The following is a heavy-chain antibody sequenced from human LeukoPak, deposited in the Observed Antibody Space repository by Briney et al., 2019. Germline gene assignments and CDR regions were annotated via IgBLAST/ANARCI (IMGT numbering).Heavy chain of an antibody. V-gene: IGHV1-69*05. J-gene: IGHJ3*02. CDR3: ARDGDTADAFDI. D-gene: IGHD7-27*01. Sequence: ASVKVSCKASGGTFSSYAISWVRQAPGQGLEWMGGIIPIFGTANYAQKFQGRVTITTDESTSTAYMELSSLRSEDTAVYYCARDGDTADAFDIWGQGTMVTASS. CDR2: IIPIFGTA. CDR1: GGTFSSYA.